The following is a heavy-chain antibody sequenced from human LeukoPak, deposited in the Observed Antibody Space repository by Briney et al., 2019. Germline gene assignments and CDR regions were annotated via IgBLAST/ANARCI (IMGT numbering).Heavy chain of an antibody. CDR1: GFTFSSYS. V-gene: IGHV3-21*01. CDR3: ARDSIVVVPAAMEPGIYYYYYMDV. J-gene: IGHJ6*03. D-gene: IGHD2-2*01. CDR2: ISSSSSYI. Sequence: GGSLRLSCAASGFTFSSYSMNWVRQAPGKGLEWVSSISSSSSYIYYADSVKGRSTISRDNAKNSLYLQMNSLRAEDTAVYYCARDSIVVVPAAMEPGIYYYYYMDVWGKGTTVTVSS.